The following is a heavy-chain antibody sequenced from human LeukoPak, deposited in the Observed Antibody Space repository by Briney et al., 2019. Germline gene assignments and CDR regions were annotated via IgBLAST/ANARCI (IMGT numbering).Heavy chain of an antibody. CDR2: IIPIFGTA. CDR3: ARDRYYYDSSGATDAFDI. J-gene: IGHJ3*02. CDR1: GGTFSSYA. V-gene: IGHV1-69*05. D-gene: IGHD3-22*01. Sequence: SVKVSCKAFGGTFSSYAISWVRQAPGQGLEWMGRIIPIFGTANYAQKFQGRVTITTDESTSTAYMELSSLRSEDTAVYYCARDRYYYDSSGATDAFDIWGQGTMVTVSS.